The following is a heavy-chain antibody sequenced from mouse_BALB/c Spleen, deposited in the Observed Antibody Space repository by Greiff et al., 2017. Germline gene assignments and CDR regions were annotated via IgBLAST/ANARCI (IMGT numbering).Heavy chain of an antibody. CDR1: GFNIKDYY. CDR3: GGGYGNYAMDY. J-gene: IGHJ4*01. CDR2: IDPENGNT. V-gene: IGHV14-1*02. D-gene: IGHD2-1*01. Sequence: EVKLQQSGAELVRPGALVKLSCKASGFNIKDYYMHWVKQRPEQGLEWIGWIDPENGNTIYDPKFQGKASITADTSSNTAYLQLSSLTSEDTAVYYCGGGYGNYAMDYWGQGTSVTVSS.